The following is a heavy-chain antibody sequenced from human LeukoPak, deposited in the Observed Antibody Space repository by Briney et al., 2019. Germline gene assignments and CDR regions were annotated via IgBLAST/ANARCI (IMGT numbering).Heavy chain of an antibody. D-gene: IGHD6-19*01. J-gene: IGHJ4*02. CDR1: GGSFRGYY. Sequence: SETLSLTCGVYGGSFRGYYWSWIRQPPGKGLEWIGEINHSGSSNYKPSLKSRVTISVDTSKNQFSLKLSSVTAADTAVYYCARGAVAGNYFDYWGQGTLVTVSS. CDR3: ARGAVAGNYFDY. CDR2: INHSGSS. V-gene: IGHV4-34*01.